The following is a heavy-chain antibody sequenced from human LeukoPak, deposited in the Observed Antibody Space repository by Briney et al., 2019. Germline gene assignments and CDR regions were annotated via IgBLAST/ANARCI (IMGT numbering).Heavy chain of an antibody. J-gene: IGHJ4*02. CDR3: ATAPRPDRPFDY. CDR2: IKQDGSEK. V-gene: IGHV3-7*03. CDR1: GFTFSSYW. Sequence: TGGSLRLSCAASGFTFSSYWMSWVRQAPGKGLEWVANIKQDGSEKYYVDSVKGRFTISRDNSKDTLYLQMNSLRAEDTAVYYCATAPRPDRPFDYWGQGTLVTVSS. D-gene: IGHD6-6*01.